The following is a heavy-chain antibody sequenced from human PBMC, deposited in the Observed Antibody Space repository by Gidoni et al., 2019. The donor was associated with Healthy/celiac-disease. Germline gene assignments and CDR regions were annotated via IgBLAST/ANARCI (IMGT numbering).Heavy chain of an antibody. CDR1: GGSTSSYY. J-gene: IGHJ4*02. CDR3: ARVARAAAGKKVFDY. Sequence: QVQLQESGPGLVKPSETLSLTCTVSGGSTSSYYWSWIRQPPGKGLEWIEYIYYSGSTNYNPSLKSRVTISVDTSKNQFSLKLSSVTAADTAVYYCARVARAAAGKKVFDYWGQGTLVTVSS. V-gene: IGHV4-59*01. D-gene: IGHD6-13*01. CDR2: IYYSGST.